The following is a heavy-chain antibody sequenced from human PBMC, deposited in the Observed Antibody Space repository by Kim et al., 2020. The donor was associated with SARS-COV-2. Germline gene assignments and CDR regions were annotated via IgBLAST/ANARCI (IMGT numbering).Heavy chain of an antibody. V-gene: IGHV1-3*01. CDR1: GYTFTSYA. CDR2: INAGNGNT. Sequence: ASVKVSCKASGYTFTSYAMHWVRQAPGQRLEWMGWINAGNGNTKYSQKFQGRVTITRDTSASTAYMELSSLRSEDTAVYYCARGGPVGIRYGMDVWGQGTTVTVSS. J-gene: IGHJ6*02. D-gene: IGHD1-26*01. CDR3: ARGGPVGIRYGMDV.